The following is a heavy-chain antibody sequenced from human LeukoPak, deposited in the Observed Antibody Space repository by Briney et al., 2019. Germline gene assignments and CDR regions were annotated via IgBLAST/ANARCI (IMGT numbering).Heavy chain of an antibody. D-gene: IGHD2-2*02. J-gene: IGHJ4*02. CDR1: GFTFSSYS. V-gene: IGHV3-21*01. CDR2: ISISSSYI. Sequence: GGSLRLSCAASGFTFSSYSMNWVRRAPRKGMEWVSSISISSSYIYYADSVKGRFTISRDNAKNSLYLQMNSLRAEDTAVYYCARDRYRSSLDYWGQGTLVTVSS. CDR3: ARDRYRSSLDY.